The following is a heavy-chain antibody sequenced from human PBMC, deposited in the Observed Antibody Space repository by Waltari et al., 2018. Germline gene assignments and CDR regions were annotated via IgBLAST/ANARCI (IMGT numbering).Heavy chain of an antibody. CDR2: IRGNGGST. J-gene: IGHJ6*02. D-gene: IGHD3-3*01. CDR3: ANVYDFWSGSTYAMDV. V-gene: IGHV3-23*01. CDR1: GFTFRSFA. Sequence: EVQLLESGGGLVQPGGSLRLSCAASGFTFRSFAMSWVRQAPGKGLEWVSSIRGNGGSTYYADSVKGRFTISRDNSKNTLYLQMTSLGAEDTAVYYCANVYDFWSGSTYAMDVWGQGTTVTVSS.